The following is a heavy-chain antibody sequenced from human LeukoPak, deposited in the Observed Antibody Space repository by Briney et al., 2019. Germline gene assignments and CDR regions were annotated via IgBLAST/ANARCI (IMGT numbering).Heavy chain of an antibody. V-gene: IGHV3-7*01. CDR3: VRDINFFALDY. D-gene: IGHD1-1*01. CDR2: INQDGSDE. CDR1: GFTFSKYW. J-gene: IGHJ4*02. Sequence: PGGSLRLSCAASGFTFSKYWMNWVRQAPGKGLEWVAIINQDGSDENHVDSVKGRFTISRDNAKNSLYLQMNSLRAEDSAVYYCVRDINFFALDYWGLGALVTVSS.